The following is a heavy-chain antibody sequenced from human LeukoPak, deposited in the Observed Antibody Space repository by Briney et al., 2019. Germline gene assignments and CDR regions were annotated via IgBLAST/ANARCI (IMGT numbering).Heavy chain of an antibody. J-gene: IGHJ4*02. Sequence: ASVKVSCKASGYTFTSYGISWVRQAPGQGLEWMGWISAYNGNTNYAQKFQGRVTMTTDTSTSTAYMKLRNLTSDDTAVYYCARSYRSREFDYWGQGTLVTVSS. D-gene: IGHD3-16*02. V-gene: IGHV1-18*01. CDR2: ISAYNGNT. CDR1: GYTFTSYG. CDR3: ARSYRSREFDY.